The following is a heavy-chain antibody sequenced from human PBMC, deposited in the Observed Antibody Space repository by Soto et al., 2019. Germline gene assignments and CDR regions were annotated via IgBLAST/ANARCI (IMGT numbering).Heavy chain of an antibody. J-gene: IGHJ5*02. D-gene: IGHD3-16*01. CDR2: ISSSGDRQ. Sequence: GGSLRLSCTASGFTFNIYGMSWVRRIPGKGLEWVAVISSSGDRQQYAESVKGRFTISRDNSQNTLYLQVSSLTSDDSAVFHCARTPAAMITDRYNWFDAWGPGTQVTVSS. V-gene: IGHV3-30*03. CDR3: ARTPAAMITDRYNWFDA. CDR1: GFTFNIYG.